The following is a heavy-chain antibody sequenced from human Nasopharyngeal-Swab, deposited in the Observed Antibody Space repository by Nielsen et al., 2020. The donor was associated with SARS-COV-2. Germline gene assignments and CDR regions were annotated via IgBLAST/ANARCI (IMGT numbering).Heavy chain of an antibody. Sequence: SETLSLTCTVSDGSISSSTYYWAWIRQPPGKGLEWIGSIYYSGSTHYNPSLKSRVTISRDTSKNQFSLKLHSMTAADTAVYYCAKTSISGGTFFDSWGQGTLVTVSS. CDR3: AKTSISGGTFFDS. CDR1: DGSISSSTYY. J-gene: IGHJ4*02. CDR2: IYYSGST. D-gene: IGHD1-14*01. V-gene: IGHV4-39*07.